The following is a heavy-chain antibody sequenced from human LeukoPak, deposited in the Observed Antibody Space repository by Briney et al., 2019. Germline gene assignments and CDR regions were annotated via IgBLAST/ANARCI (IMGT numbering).Heavy chain of an antibody. J-gene: IGHJ3*02. CDR3: VRGIVTRAGFDEFDI. D-gene: IGHD2-15*01. CDR1: GGSLGGLS. Sequence: SETLSLTCSVSGGSLGGLSSWNWIRRPPGKGLEWIGNIFCSGATMYKSSLKTRVTILLDKSRKEFSLKMNSVTTADTAVYYCVRGIVTRAGFDEFDIWGQGTTVIVSS. V-gene: IGHV4-59*11. CDR2: IFCSGAT.